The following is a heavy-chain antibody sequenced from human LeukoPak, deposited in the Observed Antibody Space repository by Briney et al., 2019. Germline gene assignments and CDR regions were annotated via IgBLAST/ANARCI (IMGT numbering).Heavy chain of an antibody. J-gene: IGHJ4*02. D-gene: IGHD1-1*01. Sequence: SGTLSLTCAVSGGSISSSNWWSWVRQPPGKGLEWIGEISHSGSTNYNPSLESRVTISVEKSKNQFSLKLNSVTAADTAVYFCARVTGTTPFDCWGQGILVTVSS. CDR2: ISHSGST. CDR1: GGSISSSNW. V-gene: IGHV4-4*02. CDR3: ARVTGTTPFDC.